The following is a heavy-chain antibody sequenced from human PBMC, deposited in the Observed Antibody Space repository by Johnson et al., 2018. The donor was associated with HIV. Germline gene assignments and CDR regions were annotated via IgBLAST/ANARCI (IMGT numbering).Heavy chain of an antibody. CDR2: IRSDGSNK. CDR1: GFTFSSYG. J-gene: IGHJ3*02. D-gene: IGHD1-7*01. V-gene: IGHV3-30*02. Sequence: QVQLVESGGGLVQPGGSLRLSCAASGFTFSSYGMHWVRQAPGKGLEWVAFIRSDGSNKNYADSVKGLFTISKDNSKKTGNLKMNSLRAEDTAEYYCAKPRRPELRRGDAFDIWGQGTMVTVSS. CDR3: AKPRRPELRRGDAFDI.